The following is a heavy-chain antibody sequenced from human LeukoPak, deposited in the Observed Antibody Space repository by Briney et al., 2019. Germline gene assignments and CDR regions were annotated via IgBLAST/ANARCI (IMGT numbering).Heavy chain of an antibody. D-gene: IGHD3-10*01. CDR3: ARDVDYYGSGSYAWRGYFDY. Sequence: SETLSLTSTVSGGSISSYYWSWIRQPAGKGLEWIGRIYTSGSTNYNPSLKSRVTMSVDASKNQFSLKLSSVTAADTAVYYCARDVDYYGSGSYAWRGYFDYWGQGTLVTVSS. J-gene: IGHJ4*02. V-gene: IGHV4-4*07. CDR2: IYTSGST. CDR1: GGSISSYY.